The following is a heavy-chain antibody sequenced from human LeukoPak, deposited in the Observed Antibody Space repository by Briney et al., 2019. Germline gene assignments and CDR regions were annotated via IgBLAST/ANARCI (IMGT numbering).Heavy chain of an antibody. Sequence: PGGSLRLSCAASGFTFSTYSMSWVRQAPGKGLEWVSAISGSGGSTYYADSVKGRFTISRDNSKNTLYLQMNSLRAEDTAVYYCASYRGVVATIFFFDYWGQGTLVTVSS. D-gene: IGHD5-12*01. CDR3: ASYRGVVATIFFFDY. V-gene: IGHV3-23*01. CDR1: GFTFSTYS. J-gene: IGHJ4*02. CDR2: ISGSGGST.